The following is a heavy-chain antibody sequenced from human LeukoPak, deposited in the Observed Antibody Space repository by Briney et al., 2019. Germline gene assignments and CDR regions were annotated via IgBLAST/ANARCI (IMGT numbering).Heavy chain of an antibody. Sequence: SETLSLTCTVSGGTISSYYWNWIRQPPGKGLEWMGYIHYSGSTKYNPSLKSRVTISVDTSKNQFSLKLSSVTAADTAVYYCARWYSSGWAFDYWGQGTLVTVSS. V-gene: IGHV4-59*08. CDR2: IHYSGST. D-gene: IGHD6-19*01. CDR1: GGTISSYY. J-gene: IGHJ4*02. CDR3: ARWYSSGWAFDY.